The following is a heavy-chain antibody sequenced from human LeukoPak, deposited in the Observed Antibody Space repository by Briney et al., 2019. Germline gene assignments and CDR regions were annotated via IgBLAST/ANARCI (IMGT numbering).Heavy chain of an antibody. Sequence: PSETLSLTCTVSGGSISSGDYYWSWIRQPPGKGLEWIGEINHSGSTNYNPSLKSRVTISVDTSKNQFSLKLSSVTAADTAVYYCARGGVDYRLLNYGDYWFDPWGQGTLVTVSS. CDR2: INHSGST. CDR3: ARGGVDYRLLNYGDYWFDP. J-gene: IGHJ5*02. V-gene: IGHV4-39*07. D-gene: IGHD4-17*01. CDR1: GGSISSGDYY.